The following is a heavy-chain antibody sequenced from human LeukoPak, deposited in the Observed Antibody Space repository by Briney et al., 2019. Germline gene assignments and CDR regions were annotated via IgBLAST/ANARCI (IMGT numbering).Heavy chain of an antibody. Sequence: PGGSLRLSCAASGFTFSSYSMNWVRQAPGKGLEWVASISSSSSYTYYADSVKGRFTISRDRAEKSLYLQMNSLRAEDTAVYYCAKDLGESLFDYWGQGTLVTVSS. D-gene: IGHD3-10*01. V-gene: IGHV3-21*04. CDR1: GFTFSSYS. CDR2: ISSSSSYT. CDR3: AKDLGESLFDY. J-gene: IGHJ4*02.